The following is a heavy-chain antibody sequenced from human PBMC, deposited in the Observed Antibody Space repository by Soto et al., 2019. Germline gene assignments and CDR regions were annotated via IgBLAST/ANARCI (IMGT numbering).Heavy chain of an antibody. CDR2: INHSGST. V-gene: IGHV4-34*01. J-gene: IGHJ4*02. Sequence: SETLSLTCAVYGGSFSGYYWSWIRQPPGKGLEWIGEINHSGSTNYNPSLKSRVTISVDTSKNQFSLKLSSVTAADTAVYYCARGPIFGVVKPFDYWGQGTLVTVSS. CDR3: ARGPIFGVVKPFDY. CDR1: GGSFSGYY. D-gene: IGHD3-3*01.